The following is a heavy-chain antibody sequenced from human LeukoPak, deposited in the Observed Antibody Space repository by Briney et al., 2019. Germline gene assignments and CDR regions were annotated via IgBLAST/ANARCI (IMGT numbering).Heavy chain of an antibody. J-gene: IGHJ3*02. V-gene: IGHV1-2*02. D-gene: IGHD2-2*01. Sequence: ASVKVSCKASGYTFTGYYIHWVRQAPGQGLEWMGWINPNSGGSNYAQKFLGRVTITRDTSIRTASMELSRLRFDDTAVYYCARGPDAIFDIWGQGTMVTVSS. CDR2: INPNSGGS. CDR3: ARGPDAIFDI. CDR1: GYTFTGYY.